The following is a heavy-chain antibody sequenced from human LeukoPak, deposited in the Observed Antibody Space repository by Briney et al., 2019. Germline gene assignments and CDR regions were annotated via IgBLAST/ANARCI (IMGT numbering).Heavy chain of an antibody. CDR2: INHSGST. CDR3: AKGRLGATRFDY. Sequence: SEILSLTCAVYGASFSGYYWSWMRQPPGKGLEWIGEINHSGSTNYNPSLKSRVTISVDTSKNQFSLKLSSVTAADTAVYYCAKGRLGATRFDYWGQGTLVTVSS. D-gene: IGHD1-26*01. J-gene: IGHJ4*02. CDR1: GASFSGYY. V-gene: IGHV4-34*01.